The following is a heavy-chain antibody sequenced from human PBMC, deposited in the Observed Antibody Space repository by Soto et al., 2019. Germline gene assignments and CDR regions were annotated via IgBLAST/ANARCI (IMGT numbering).Heavy chain of an antibody. V-gene: IGHV1-18*01. CDR3: ARDWDGAGSYYTDY. Sequence: ASVKAACKASGYTFTNYGISWVRQAPGQGLEWMGWLSAYKGDTNYAQKLRGRVTMTTDTSTNTAYMELRSLREDDTAVYYCARDWDGAGSYYTDYWGPGTMVTVSS. D-gene: IGHD3-10*01. J-gene: IGHJ4*02. CDR1: GYTFTNYG. CDR2: LSAYKGDT.